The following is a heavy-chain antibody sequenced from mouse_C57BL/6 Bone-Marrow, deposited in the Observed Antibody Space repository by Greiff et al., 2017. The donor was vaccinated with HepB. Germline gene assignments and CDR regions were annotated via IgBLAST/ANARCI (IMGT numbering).Heavy chain of an antibody. Sequence: VQRVESGAELMKPGASVKLSCKAPGYTFTGYWIEGVKQRPGHGLEWIGEILPGSGSTNYNEKFKGKATFTADTSSNTAYMQLSSLTTEDSAIYYCPRKVLYYYGSSYFDYWGQGTTLTVSS. J-gene: IGHJ2*01. D-gene: IGHD1-1*01. CDR1: GYTFTGYW. CDR2: ILPGSGST. V-gene: IGHV1-9*01. CDR3: PRKVLYYYGSSYFDY.